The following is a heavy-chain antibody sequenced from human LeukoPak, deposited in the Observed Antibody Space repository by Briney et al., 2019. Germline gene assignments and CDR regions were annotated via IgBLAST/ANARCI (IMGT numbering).Heavy chain of an antibody. D-gene: IGHD2-2*01. CDR1: GLRFSTAW. V-gene: IGHV3-15*01. CDR2: IKSETDGGTT. CDR3: TTESRQIES. Sequence: PRGSLRLTCAASGLRFSTAWMNWVRQAPGNGLEWVGRIKSETDGGTTDYAAPVKGRFALSRDDSKNLLYLQMNSLKTEDTAVYYCTTESRQIESWGQGSLVTVSS. J-gene: IGHJ4*02.